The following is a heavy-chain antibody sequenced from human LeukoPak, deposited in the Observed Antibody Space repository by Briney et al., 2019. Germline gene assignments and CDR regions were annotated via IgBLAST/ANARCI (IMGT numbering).Heavy chain of an antibody. J-gene: IGHJ5*02. CDR1: GGSISNYY. V-gene: IGHV4-4*07. CDR2: IHTSGGT. D-gene: IGHD2-21*02. CDR3: ARVTDPRYNWFDP. Sequence: SETLSLTCTVSGGSISNYYWTWIRQPAGKGPEWIGRIHTSGGTNYNPSLKSRVNMSVDTSKNQFSLKLSSVTAADTAVYYCARVTDPRYNWFDPWGQGTLVTVSS.